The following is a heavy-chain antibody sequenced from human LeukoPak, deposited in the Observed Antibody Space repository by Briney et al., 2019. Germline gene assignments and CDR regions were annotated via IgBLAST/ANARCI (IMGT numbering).Heavy chain of an antibody. CDR1: GDSIRNCY. Sequence: PSETLSLTCTVSGDSIRNCYWSWIRQPPGKGLEWIGYIFYSGSTTYNPSLKSRVTLSVDTSKNQVSLKVSSVTAADTAVYYCARTVSRLTGTYLDYWGQGTLVTVSS. J-gene: IGHJ4*02. CDR2: IFYSGST. V-gene: IGHV4-59*01. D-gene: IGHD1/OR15-1a*01. CDR3: ARTVSRLTGTYLDY.